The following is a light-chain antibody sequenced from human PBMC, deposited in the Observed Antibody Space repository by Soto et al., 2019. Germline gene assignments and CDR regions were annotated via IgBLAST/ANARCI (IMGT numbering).Light chain of an antibody. CDR1: QSVDSKY. V-gene: IGKV3-15*01. CDR3: QQYNKWPRT. J-gene: IGKJ2*01. CDR2: GAS. Sequence: EIVLTQSPGTLSLSPEERATLSSRASQSVDSKYLAWYQQKPGQAPRVLIDGASTTATGIAARFSGSGAGTEFTLTISSLQSEDFAVYNCQQYNKWPRTFGQGTKVDIK.